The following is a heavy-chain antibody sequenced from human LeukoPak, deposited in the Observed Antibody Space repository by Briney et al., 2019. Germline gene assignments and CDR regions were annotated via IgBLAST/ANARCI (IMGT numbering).Heavy chain of an antibody. D-gene: IGHD3-10*01. CDR3: AKSNGYGLVDI. CDR1: GYSISTGYY. Sequence: SETLSLTCTVSGYSISTGYYWGWIRQPPGKGLEWIGTIYHSGSTYYNPSLKSRFTISIDTSKNQFSLKLNSVTAADTAVYYCAKSNGYGLVDIWGQGTMVTVSS. V-gene: IGHV4-38-2*02. J-gene: IGHJ3*02. CDR2: IYHSGST.